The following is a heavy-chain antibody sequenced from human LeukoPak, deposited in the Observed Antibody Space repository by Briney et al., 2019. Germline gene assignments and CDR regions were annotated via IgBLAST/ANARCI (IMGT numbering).Heavy chain of an antibody. CDR1: GGSISSYY. D-gene: IGHD2-21*01. J-gene: IGHJ3*02. Sequence: PSETLSLTCTVSGGSISSYYWSWIRQPSGKGLEWVGYIYYSGSTNYNPSLKSRVTISVDTSKNQFSLKLSSVTAADTAVYYCARTPLTPYCGGDCYLNDAFDIWGQGTMVTVSS. V-gene: IGHV4-59*01. CDR2: IYYSGST. CDR3: ARTPLTPYCGGDCYLNDAFDI.